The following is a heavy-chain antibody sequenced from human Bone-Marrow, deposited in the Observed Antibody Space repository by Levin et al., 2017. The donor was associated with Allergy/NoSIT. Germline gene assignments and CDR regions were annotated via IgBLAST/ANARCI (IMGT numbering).Heavy chain of an antibody. V-gene: IGHV3-7*01. CDR1: QFTFRKYW. CDR3: ARTKGHFDS. J-gene: IGHJ4*02. CDR2: INEDGSEK. Sequence: EASVKVSCAASQFTFRKYWMSWVRQAPGKGLEWVANINEDGSEKYYVDSVKGRFTIFRDNAKNSLYLQMNSLRAEDTAVYYCARTKGHFDSWGQGTVVTVSS.